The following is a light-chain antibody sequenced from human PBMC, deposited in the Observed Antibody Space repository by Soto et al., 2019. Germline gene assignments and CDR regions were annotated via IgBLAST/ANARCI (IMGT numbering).Light chain of an antibody. CDR2: GVF. Sequence: VLTQSPDTLSLSPGDRATLSCRASQSSSNQYLAWYQQRPGQPPRLLIYGVFIRANGIPDRFSGSGFGSDFTLTISRLEPEDFAVYYCQDFAYPEGTFGQGTKV. CDR1: QSSSNQY. CDR3: QDFAYPEGT. J-gene: IGKJ1*01. V-gene: IGKV3-20*01.